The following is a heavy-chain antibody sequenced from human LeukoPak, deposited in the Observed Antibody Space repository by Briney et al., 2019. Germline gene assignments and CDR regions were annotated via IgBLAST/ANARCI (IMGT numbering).Heavy chain of an antibody. CDR3: ARTRYYDILTGYNYYMDV. CDR1: GYTFTSYG. D-gene: IGHD3-9*01. Sequence: ASVKVSCKASGYTFTSYGINWVRQATGQGLEWMGWMNPNSGNTGYAQKFQGRVTITRNTSISTAYMELSSLRSEDTAVYYCARTRYYDILTGYNYYMDVWGKGTTVTVSS. V-gene: IGHV1-8*03. CDR2: MNPNSGNT. J-gene: IGHJ6*03.